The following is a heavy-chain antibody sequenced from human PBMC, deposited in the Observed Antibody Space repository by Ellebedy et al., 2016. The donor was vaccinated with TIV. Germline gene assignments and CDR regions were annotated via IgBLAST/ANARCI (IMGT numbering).Heavy chain of an antibody. CDR1: GGSLSSHY. Sequence: SETLSLTCNVSGGSLSSHYWSWIRQPAGKGLEWIGRIYTSGSTNYNPSLKSRVTMSVDTSKNQFSLKLSSVTAADTAVYYCARDRIVVVTAGDFYGMDVWGQGTTVTVSS. D-gene: IGHD2-21*02. V-gene: IGHV4-4*07. CDR2: IYTSGST. CDR3: ARDRIVVVTAGDFYGMDV. J-gene: IGHJ6*02.